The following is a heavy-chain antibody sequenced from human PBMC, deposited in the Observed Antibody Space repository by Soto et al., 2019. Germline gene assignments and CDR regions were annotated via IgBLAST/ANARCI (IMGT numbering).Heavy chain of an antibody. D-gene: IGHD4-17*01. Sequence: QGQLLQSGAEVKKPWASVKVSCKTSGYSFTDYKLHWVRQAPGQGLEWMGWVDPNGGGSNSAQKFQGSVTMTWDTSITTAYLDLTRLTTNDTATYFCATWVDYGDFEGFDFWGQGTLVTVSS. V-gene: IGHV1-2*04. CDR1: GYSFTDYK. CDR2: VDPNGGGS. J-gene: IGHJ4*02. CDR3: ATWVDYGDFEGFDF.